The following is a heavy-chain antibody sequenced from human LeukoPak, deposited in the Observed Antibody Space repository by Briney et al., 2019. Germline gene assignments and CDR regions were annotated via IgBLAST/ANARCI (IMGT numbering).Heavy chain of an antibody. V-gene: IGHV3-23*01. CDR3: ASATNGYSYVIDY. CDR1: GFTFSSYA. D-gene: IGHD5-18*01. CDR2: ISGSGGSA. J-gene: IGHJ4*02. Sequence: GGSLRLSCAASGFTFSSYAMSWVRQAPGKGLEWVSAISGSGGSAYYADSVKGRFTISRDNSKNTLYLQMNSLRAEDTAVYYCASATNGYSYVIDYWGQGTLVTVSS.